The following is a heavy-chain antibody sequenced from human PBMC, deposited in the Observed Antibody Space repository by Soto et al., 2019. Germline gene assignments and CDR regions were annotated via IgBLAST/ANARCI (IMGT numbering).Heavy chain of an antibody. Sequence: GGSLRLSCVASGFSFSNYGMSWVRRAPGKGLEWVSGLTGSGGTSYYADSVKGRFTISRDNSKNTLYLQMNSLGVEPTAVYHCAQGGQSHQPYQFDYWGPGTLVNVSS. CDR3: AQGGQSHQPYQFDY. D-gene: IGHD2-2*01. CDR1: GFSFSNYG. J-gene: IGHJ4*01. CDR2: LTGSGGTS. V-gene: IGHV3-23*01.